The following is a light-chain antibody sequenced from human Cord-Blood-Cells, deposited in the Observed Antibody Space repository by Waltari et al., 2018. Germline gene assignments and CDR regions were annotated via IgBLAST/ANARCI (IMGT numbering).Light chain of an antibody. CDR2: AAS. V-gene: IGKV1-8*01. J-gene: IGKJ3*01. CDR3: QQYYSYPPVT. CDR1: QGISSY. Sequence: AIRITQSPSSLSASTGDRVTITFRASQGISSYLAWYQQEPGKAPKLLIYAASTLQSEVPSRFSGSGSGTDFTLTISCLQSEDFATYYCQQYYSYPPVTFGPGTKVDIK.